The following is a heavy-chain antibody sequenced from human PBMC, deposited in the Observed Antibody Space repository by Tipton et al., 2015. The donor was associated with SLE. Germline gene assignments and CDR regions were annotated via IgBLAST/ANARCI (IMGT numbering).Heavy chain of an antibody. CDR2: IIPIFGTA. J-gene: IGHJ6*02. D-gene: IGHD6-6*01. CDR3: ARDKASSSWGGVYYYGMDV. V-gene: IGHV1-69*15. CDR1: GGTFSSYA. Sequence: QLVQSGAEVKKPGSSVKVSCKASGGTFSSYAISWVRQAPGQGLEWMGRIIPIFGTANYAQKFQGRVTITADESTSTAYMELSSLRSEDTAVYYCARDKASSSWGGVYYYGMDVWGQGTTVTVSS.